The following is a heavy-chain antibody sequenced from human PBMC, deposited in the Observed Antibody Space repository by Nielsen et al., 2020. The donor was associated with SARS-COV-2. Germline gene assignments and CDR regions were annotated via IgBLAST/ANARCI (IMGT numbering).Heavy chain of an antibody. CDR2: IYPGDSDT. CDR3: ARLRFRAVAGTRYGDY. V-gene: IGHV5-51*01. J-gene: IGHJ4*02. D-gene: IGHD6-19*01. Sequence: GESLKISCKVSGYRFTTYWIGWVRQLPGKGLELMGRIYPGDSDTRYSPSFQGQVTISADKSISTAYLQWSSLKTSDTAMYYCARLRFRAVAGTRYGDYWGQGTLVVVSS. CDR1: GYRFTTYW.